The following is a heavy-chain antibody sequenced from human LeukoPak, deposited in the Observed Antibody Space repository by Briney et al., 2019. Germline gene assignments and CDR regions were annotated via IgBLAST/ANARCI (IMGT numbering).Heavy chain of an antibody. CDR3: ARDSSCGTRCYNWYFDR. CDR2: IYTSGST. D-gene: IGHD2-2*02. CDR1: GGSISSYY. V-gene: IGHV4-4*07. Sequence: SETLSLTSTVSGGSISSYYWSWIRQPAGEGLEWIGRIYTSGSTNYNPSLKSRVTMSVDTSKNQFSLNLSSVTAADTAVYYCARDSSCGTRCYNWYFDRWGGGTLVTVSS. J-gene: IGHJ2*01.